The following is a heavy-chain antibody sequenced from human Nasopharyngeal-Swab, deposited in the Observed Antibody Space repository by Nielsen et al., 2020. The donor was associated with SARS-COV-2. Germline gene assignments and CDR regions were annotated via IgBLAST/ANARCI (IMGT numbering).Heavy chain of an antibody. CDR1: GFTFDDYA. J-gene: IGHJ4*02. Sequence: GGSLRLSCAASGFTFDDYAMHWVRQAPGKGLEWVSGISWNSGSIGYADSVKGRFTISRDNAKNSLYPQMNSLRAEDTALYYCAKDTSGSYSHFDYWGQGTLVTVSS. CDR3: AKDTSGSYSHFDY. V-gene: IGHV3-9*01. CDR2: ISWNSGSI. D-gene: IGHD1-26*01.